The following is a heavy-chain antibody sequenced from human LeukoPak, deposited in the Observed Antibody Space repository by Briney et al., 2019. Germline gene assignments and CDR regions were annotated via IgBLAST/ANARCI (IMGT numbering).Heavy chain of an antibody. CDR3: AGVDPDYYYGMDV. V-gene: IGHV3-30*03. Sequence: GGSLRLSCAASGVTFSSYGMHWVRQAPGKGLEWVAVISYDGSNKYYADSVKGRFTISRDNSKNTLYLQMNSLRAEDTAVYYCAGVDPDYYYGMDVWGQGTTVTVSS. CDR1: GVTFSSYG. J-gene: IGHJ6*02. CDR2: ISYDGSNK.